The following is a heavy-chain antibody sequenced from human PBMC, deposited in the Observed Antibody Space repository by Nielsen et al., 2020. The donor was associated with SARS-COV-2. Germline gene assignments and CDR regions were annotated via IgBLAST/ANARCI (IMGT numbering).Heavy chain of an antibody. J-gene: IGHJ6*02. CDR2: IIPIFGTA. V-gene: IGHV1-69*13. CDR3: ARDQKAQTHYYYGMDV. Sequence: SSVKVSCKASGGTFSSYAINWVRQAPGQGLEWMGGIIPIFGTANYAQEFQGRVTITADESTSTAYMELSSLRSEDTAVYYCARDQKAQTHYYYGMDVWGQGTTVTVSS. CDR1: GGTFSSYA.